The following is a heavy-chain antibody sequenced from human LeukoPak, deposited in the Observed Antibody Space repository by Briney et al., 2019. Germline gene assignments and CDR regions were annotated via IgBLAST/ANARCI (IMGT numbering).Heavy chain of an antibody. D-gene: IGHD6-13*01. CDR2: ISCSGGST. J-gene: IGHJ4*02. CDR3: AKDRAAGNPLLYFHY. Sequence: PGGSLRLSCAASGFTFSSYAMSGVRQAPGKGLEWVSAISCSGGSTYCADCVKGGLTISRDNSKNPLHLQTNSLRAEDTAVYYCAKDRAAGNPLLYFHYWGQGTLVTVSS. CDR1: GFTFSSYA. V-gene: IGHV3-23*01.